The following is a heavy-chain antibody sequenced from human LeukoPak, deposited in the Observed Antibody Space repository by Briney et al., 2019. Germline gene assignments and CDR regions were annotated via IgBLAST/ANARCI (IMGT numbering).Heavy chain of an antibody. D-gene: IGHD3-22*01. CDR1: GYTFTSYY. CDR2: ISAYNGNT. CDR3: ARTSYYDTSGYFPY. J-gene: IGHJ4*02. V-gene: IGHV1-18*04. Sequence: GASVKVSCKASGYTFTSYYMHWVRQAPGQGLEWMGWISAYNGNTNYAQKLQGRVTMTTDTSTTTAYMELRSLRSDDTAVYYCARTSYYDTSGYFPYWGQGTLVTVSS.